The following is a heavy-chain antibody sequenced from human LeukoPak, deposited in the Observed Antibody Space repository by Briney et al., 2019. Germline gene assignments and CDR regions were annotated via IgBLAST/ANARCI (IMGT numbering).Heavy chain of an antibody. Sequence: GGSLRLSCEASGFTFSSCALSWVRQAPGKGLEWVSAISGGGGKTWYADSVKGRFTISRDNSKNTLYLQMNSLRAEDTPLYYCAKDPIVFNSGDYYLGAFNIWGQGAMVTVSS. D-gene: IGHD2-21*02. CDR3: AKDPIVFNSGDYYLGAFNI. V-gene: IGHV3-23*01. J-gene: IGHJ3*02. CDR2: ISGGGGKT. CDR1: GFTFSSCA.